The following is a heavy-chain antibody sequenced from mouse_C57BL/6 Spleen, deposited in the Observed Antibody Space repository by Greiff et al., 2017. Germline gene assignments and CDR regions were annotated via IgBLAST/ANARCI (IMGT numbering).Heavy chain of an antibody. Sequence: EVQGVESGGDLVKPGGSLKLSCAASGFTFSSYGMSWVRQTPDKRLEWVATISSGGSYTYYPDSVKGRFTISRDNAKNTLYLQMSSLKSEDTAMYYCARYYDYDGNWYFDVWGTGTTVTVSS. CDR2: ISSGGSYT. V-gene: IGHV5-6*01. CDR3: ARYYDYDGNWYFDV. D-gene: IGHD2-4*01. CDR1: GFTFSSYG. J-gene: IGHJ1*03.